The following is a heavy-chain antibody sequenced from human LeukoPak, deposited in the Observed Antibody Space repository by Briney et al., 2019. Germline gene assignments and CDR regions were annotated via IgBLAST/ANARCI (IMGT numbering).Heavy chain of an antibody. D-gene: IGHD6-6*01. CDR1: GFTFSSYA. V-gene: IGHV3-23*01. CDR2: ISGSGGST. Sequence: GGSLRLSCAASGFTFSSYAVSWVRQAPGKGLEWGSAISGSGGSTDYADSVKGRFTISRDNSKNTLSLQMNSLRAEDTALYYCAKELRQLGQKYNWFDPWGQGTLVTVSS. J-gene: IGHJ5*02. CDR3: AKELRQLGQKYNWFDP.